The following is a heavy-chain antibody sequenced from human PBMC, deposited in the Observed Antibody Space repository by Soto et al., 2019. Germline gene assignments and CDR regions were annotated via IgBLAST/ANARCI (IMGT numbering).Heavy chain of an antibody. CDR3: TRQGRYCSSSSCSDYHRYGLDL. CDR2: IKSKTDGGTT. D-gene: IGHD2-15*01. Sequence: GGSLRLSCAASGFTFSNAWMSWVRQAPGKGLEWVGRIKSKTDGGTTDYAAPVKGRFTISRDDSKNTLYLQMNSLKTEDTAVYFCTRQGRYCSSSSCSDYHRYGLDLWGQGTTVTGSS. V-gene: IGHV3-15*01. CDR1: GFTFSNAW. J-gene: IGHJ6*02.